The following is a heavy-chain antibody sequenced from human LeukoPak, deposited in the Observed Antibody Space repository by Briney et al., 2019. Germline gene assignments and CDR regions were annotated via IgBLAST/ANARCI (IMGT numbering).Heavy chain of an antibody. J-gene: IGHJ4*02. Sequence: PSETLSLTCAVYGGSFSGYYWSWIRQPPGKGLEWIGEINHSGSTSYNPSLKSRVIISVDTSKNQFSLKLSSVTAADTAMYYCARKDRYYYGSGSYYLFDYWGQGILVTVSS. CDR3: ARKDRYYYGSGSYYLFDY. D-gene: IGHD3-10*01. V-gene: IGHV4-34*01. CDR1: GGSFSGYY. CDR2: INHSGST.